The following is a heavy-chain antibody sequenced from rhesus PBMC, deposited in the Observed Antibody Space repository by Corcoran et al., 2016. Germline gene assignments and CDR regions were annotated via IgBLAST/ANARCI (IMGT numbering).Heavy chain of an antibody. CDR3: TRGGWNNYFDC. J-gene: IGHJ4*01. CDR1: GYTFTNYY. D-gene: IGHD1-20*01. Sequence: QVQLVQSGAEIKQPGASVKLSCKASGYTFTNYYMHWVRQAPGQGLEWLGLISPDHRTNDYPQTFQGRVTITADPSTSTGYMELRSLRSEDTAVYYCTRGGWNNYFDCWGQGVLVTVSS. CDR2: ISPDHRTN. V-gene: IGHV1-180*01.